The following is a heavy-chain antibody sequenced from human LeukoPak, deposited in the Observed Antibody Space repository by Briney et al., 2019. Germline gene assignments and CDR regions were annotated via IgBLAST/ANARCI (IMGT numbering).Heavy chain of an antibody. CDR1: GGSISSGGYY. CDR3: ASFYLGFLEWLLWNY. Sequence: SETLSLTCTVSGGSISSGGYYWSWIRQHPGKGLEWIGYIYYSGSTYYNPSLKSRVTISVDTSKNQFSLKLSSVTAADTAVYYCASFYLGFLEWLLWNYWGQGTLVTVSS. V-gene: IGHV4-31*03. J-gene: IGHJ4*02. D-gene: IGHD3-3*01. CDR2: IYYSGST.